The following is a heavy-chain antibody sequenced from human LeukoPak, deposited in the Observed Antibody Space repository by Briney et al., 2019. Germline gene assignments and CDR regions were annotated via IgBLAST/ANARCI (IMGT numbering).Heavy chain of an antibody. V-gene: IGHV3-30-3*01. D-gene: IGHD3-22*01. Sequence: PGGSLRLSCAASGFTFSSYAMHWVRQAPGKGLEWVAVILYDGSNKYYADSVKGRFTISRDNSKNTLYLQMNSLRAEDTAVYYCARDSDADDSSGYLVYWGQGTLVTVSS. CDR2: ILYDGSNK. CDR3: ARDSDADDSSGYLVY. CDR1: GFTFSSYA. J-gene: IGHJ4*02.